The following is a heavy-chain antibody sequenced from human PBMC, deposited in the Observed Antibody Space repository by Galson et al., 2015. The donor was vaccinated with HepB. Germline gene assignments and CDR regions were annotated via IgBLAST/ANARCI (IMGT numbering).Heavy chain of an antibody. CDR2: ISYDGSNK. Sequence: SLRLSCAASGFTFSSYAMHWVRQAPGKGLEWVAVISYDGSNKYYADSVKGRFTISRDNSKNTLYLQMNSLRAEDTAVYYCARAPTIWSGYYLDFGYYFDYWGQGTLVTVSS. CDR3: ARAPTIWSGYYLDFGYYFDY. J-gene: IGHJ4*02. CDR1: GFTFSSYA. D-gene: IGHD3-3*01. V-gene: IGHV3-30-3*01.